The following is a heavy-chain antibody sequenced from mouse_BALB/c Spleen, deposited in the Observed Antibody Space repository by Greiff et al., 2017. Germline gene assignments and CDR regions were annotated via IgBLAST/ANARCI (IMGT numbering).Heavy chain of an antibody. CDR2: INPSNGRT. CDR1: GYTFTSYW. V-gene: IGHV1S81*02. CDR3: ARLRGYDDYAMDY. D-gene: IGHD2-2*01. Sequence: QVQLQQPGAELVKPGASVKLSCKASGYTFTSYWMHWVKQRPGQGLEWIGEINPSNGRTNYNEKFKSKATLTVDKSSSTAYMQLSSLTSEDSAVYYCARLRGYDDYAMDYWGQGTSVTVSS. J-gene: IGHJ4*01.